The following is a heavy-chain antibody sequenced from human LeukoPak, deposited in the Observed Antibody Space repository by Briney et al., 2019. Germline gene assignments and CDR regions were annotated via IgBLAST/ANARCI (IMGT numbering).Heavy chain of an antibody. D-gene: IGHD3-22*01. Sequence: ASVKVSCKASGYTFTTYGINWLRQAPGQGLAWMGWISTYNSDTHYAQKLQGRVTMTTDASTSTAYMELRSLRSDDTAVYYCSTTSGYYSPFDYWGQGTLVTVSS. CDR3: STTSGYYSPFDY. J-gene: IGHJ4*02. CDR2: ISTYNSDT. V-gene: IGHV1-18*01. CDR1: GYTFTTYG.